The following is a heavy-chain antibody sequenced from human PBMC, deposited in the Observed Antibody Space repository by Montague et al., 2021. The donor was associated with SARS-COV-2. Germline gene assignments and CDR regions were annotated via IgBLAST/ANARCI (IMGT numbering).Heavy chain of an antibody. Sequence: SETLSLTCAVSGGSFSRYYWSWIRRPPGKGLEWIGEISQSGNTKYSPSLQSRVSISLDTSRNQFSLKVSSVTAADTAIYYCARLGDGIVPSPILGLGPYYSFYYMDVWGKGTTVTVSS. CDR3: ARLGDGIVPSPILGLGPYYSFYYMDV. D-gene: IGHD2-2*02. CDR1: GGSFSRYY. V-gene: IGHV4-34*01. J-gene: IGHJ6*03. CDR2: ISQSGNT.